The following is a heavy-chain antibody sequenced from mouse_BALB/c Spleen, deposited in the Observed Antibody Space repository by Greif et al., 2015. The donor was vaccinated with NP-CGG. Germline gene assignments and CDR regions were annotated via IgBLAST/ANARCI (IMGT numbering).Heavy chain of an antibody. J-gene: IGHJ4*01. CDR1: GFNIKDTY. Sequence: VQLQQSGAELVKPGASVELSCTASGFNIKDTYMHWVKQRPEQGLEWIGRIDPADGNTKYDPKFQGKATITADTSSNTAYLQLSSLTSEDTAVYYCAREIMITTDYAMDYWGQGTSVTVSS. V-gene: IGHV14-3*02. CDR2: IDPADGNT. CDR3: AREIMITTDYAMDY. D-gene: IGHD2-4*01.